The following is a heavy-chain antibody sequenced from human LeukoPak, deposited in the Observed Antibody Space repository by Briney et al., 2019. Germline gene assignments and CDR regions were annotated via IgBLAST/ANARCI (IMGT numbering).Heavy chain of an antibody. Sequence: SETLSLTCTASGSIISSYYWSWIRQPPGKGLEWIGYIYYSGSTKYNPSLKSRVNISVDSSKSQFSLKLSSVTAVHSAVYYCARNTPGYCSSTSCYGSIDYWGQGTLVTVSS. D-gene: IGHD2-2*01. CDR1: GSIISSYY. J-gene: IGHJ4*02. CDR2: IYYSGST. V-gene: IGHV4-59*08. CDR3: ARNTPGYCSSTSCYGSIDY.